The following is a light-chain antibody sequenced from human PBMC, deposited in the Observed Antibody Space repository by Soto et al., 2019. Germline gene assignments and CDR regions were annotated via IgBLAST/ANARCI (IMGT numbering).Light chain of an antibody. J-gene: IGKJ4*01. V-gene: IGKV3-20*01. CDR1: QSVSSSY. CDR3: QQYGSSPLT. Sequence: DIVLTQSAGTLSLSPGERATLSCRASQSVSSSYLAWYQQKPGQAPRLLIYGASIRATGIPDRFSGSGAGTDFTLAISRLEREDFAVYYCQQYGSSPLTFGGGTKVEIK. CDR2: GAS.